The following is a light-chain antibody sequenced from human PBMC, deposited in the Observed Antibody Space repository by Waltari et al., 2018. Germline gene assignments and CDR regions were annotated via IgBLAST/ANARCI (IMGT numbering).Light chain of an antibody. CDR3: QQYGASPVT. CDR2: GTS. Sequence: ELVLKQSPGTLSLSPGETATLTCRASQSINYKYLAWYQQKPDQTPRLLIYGTSTRAAGTPDRFRGSGSGTDFTLTVSGLEPDDFSVYYCQQYGASPVTFGGGTKVEFK. V-gene: IGKV3-20*01. CDR1: QSINYKY. J-gene: IGKJ4*01.